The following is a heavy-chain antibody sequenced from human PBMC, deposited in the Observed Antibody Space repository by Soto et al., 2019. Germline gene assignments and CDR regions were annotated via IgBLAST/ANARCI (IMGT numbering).Heavy chain of an antibody. V-gene: IGHV4-30-4*01. Sequence: SETLSLTCTVSGGSISSGDYYWSWIRQPPGKGLEWIGYIYYSGSTYYNPSLKSRVTISVDTSKNQFSLKLSSVTAADTAVYYCARDGGYSYPASDYWGQGTLVTVS. J-gene: IGHJ4*02. D-gene: IGHD5-18*01. CDR2: IYYSGST. CDR1: GGSISSGDYY. CDR3: ARDGGYSYPASDY.